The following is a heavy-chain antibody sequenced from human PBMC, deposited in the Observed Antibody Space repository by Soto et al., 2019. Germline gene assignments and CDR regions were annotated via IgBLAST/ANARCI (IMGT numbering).Heavy chain of an antibody. CDR2: ISSSSSYI. V-gene: IGHV3-21*01. J-gene: IGHJ6*03. Sequence: GGSLRLSCAASGFTFSSYSMNWVRQAPGKGLEWVSSISSSSSYIYYADSVKGRFTISRDNAKNSLYLQMNSLRAEDTAVYYCARQAPILELRYYYYYMDVWGKGTTVTVSS. CDR3: ARQAPILELRYYYYYMDV. CDR1: GFTFSSYS. D-gene: IGHD1-7*01.